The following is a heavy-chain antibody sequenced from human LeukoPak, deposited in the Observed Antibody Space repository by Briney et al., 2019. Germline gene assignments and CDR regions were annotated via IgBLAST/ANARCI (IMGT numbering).Heavy chain of an antibody. V-gene: IGHV4-34*01. D-gene: IGHD4-23*01. CDR3: ARYLDYGGNSRVFQH. CDR1: GGSISSYY. J-gene: IGHJ1*01. CDR2: INHGGST. Sequence: PSETLSLTCPVSGGSISSYYWSWIRQPPGKGLEWIGEINHGGSTNYNPSLKSRVTIPVDTSKNQFSLKLSSVTAADTAVYYCARYLDYGGNSRVFQHWGQGTLVTVSS.